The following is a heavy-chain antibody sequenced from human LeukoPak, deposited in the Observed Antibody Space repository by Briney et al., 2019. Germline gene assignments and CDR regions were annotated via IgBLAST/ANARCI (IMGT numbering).Heavy chain of an antibody. CDR2: IYHSGST. J-gene: IGHJ4*02. Sequence: PSGTLSLTCAVSGGSISSSNWWSWVRQPPGKGLEWIGEIYHSGSTNYNPSLKSRVSISVDKSKNQFSLKLSSVTAADTAVYYCARSLDYGGNPFDYWGQGTLVTVSS. CDR3: ARSLDYGGNPFDY. V-gene: IGHV4-4*02. D-gene: IGHD4-23*01. CDR1: GGSISSSNW.